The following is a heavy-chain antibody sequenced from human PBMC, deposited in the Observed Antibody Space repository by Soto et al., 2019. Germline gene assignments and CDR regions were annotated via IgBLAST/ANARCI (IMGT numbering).Heavy chain of an antibody. V-gene: IGHV3-11*01. CDR2: ISSSDTII. D-gene: IGHD3-22*01. CDR3: ARDLGYYDSSGYFDY. CDR1: GFTFSDYY. J-gene: IGHJ4*02. Sequence: PVGPLRLSCAASGFTFSDYYMSWIRQAPGKGLEWVSYISSSDTIISYADSVKGRFTISRDNAKNSLHLQMNSLRAEDTAVYYCARDLGYYDSSGYFDYWGQGTLVTVSS.